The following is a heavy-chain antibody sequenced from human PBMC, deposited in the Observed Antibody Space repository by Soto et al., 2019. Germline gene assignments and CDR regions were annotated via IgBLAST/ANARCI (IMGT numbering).Heavy chain of an antibody. CDR1: GGTFSSYA. CDR3: ARGVITIFGVVPHYYYGMDV. CDR2: IIPIFGTA. V-gene: IGHV1-69*13. J-gene: IGHJ6*02. D-gene: IGHD3-3*01. Sequence: SVKVSCKASGGTFSSYAISWVRQAPGQGLEWMGGIIPIFGTANYAQKFQGRVTITADESTGTAYMELSSPRSEDTAVYYCARGVITIFGVVPHYYYGMDVWGQGTTVTVSS.